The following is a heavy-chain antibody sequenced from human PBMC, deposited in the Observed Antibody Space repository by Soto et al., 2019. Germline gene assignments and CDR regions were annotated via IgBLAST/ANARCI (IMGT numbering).Heavy chain of an antibody. J-gene: IGHJ6*02. CDR2: ISSGGRT. CDR1: GFTVSNSY. Sequence: EVQLVESGGGLVQPGGSLRLSCAASGFTVSNSYMTWVRQAPGKGLEWVSIISSGGRTDYADSVKGRFTIARDNSKNIVYLQMTSLRAEDTAVYYCARDMDVWGQGTTVTVSS. CDR3: ARDMDV. V-gene: IGHV3-66*01.